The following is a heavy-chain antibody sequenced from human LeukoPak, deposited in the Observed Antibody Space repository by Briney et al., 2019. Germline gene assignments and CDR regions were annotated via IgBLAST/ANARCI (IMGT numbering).Heavy chain of an antibody. Sequence: SVKVSCKASGGTFSSYAISWVRQAPGQGLEWMGGIIPIFGTANYAQKFQGRVTITADESTSTAYMELSSLRSEDTAVYYCARAGAVKTCPPRSTSCRHYYYYYGMDVWGQGTTVTVSS. D-gene: IGHD2-2*01. J-gene: IGHJ6*02. CDR3: ARAGAVKTCPPRSTSCRHYYYYYGMDV. CDR2: IIPIFGTA. V-gene: IGHV1-69*01. CDR1: GGTFSSYA.